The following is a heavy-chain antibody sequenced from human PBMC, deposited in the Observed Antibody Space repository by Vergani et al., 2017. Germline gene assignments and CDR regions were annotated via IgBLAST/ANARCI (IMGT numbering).Heavy chain of an antibody. CDR3: ASVCRGGSSYYYGMDV. V-gene: IGHV3-30*01. D-gene: IGHD2-15*01. Sequence: QVQLVESGGGVVQPGRSLRLSCAASGFTFSSYAMHWVRQAPGKGLEWVAVISYDGSNKYYADSVKGRFTISRDNSKNTLYLQMNSLRAKDTAVYYCASVCRGGSSYYYGMDVWGQGTTVTVSS. CDR1: GFTFSSYA. J-gene: IGHJ6*02. CDR2: ISYDGSNK.